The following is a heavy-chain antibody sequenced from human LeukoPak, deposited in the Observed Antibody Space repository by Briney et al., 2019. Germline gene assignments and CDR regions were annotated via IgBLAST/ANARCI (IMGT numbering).Heavy chain of an antibody. CDR1: GYTFTGYY. D-gene: IGHD6-13*01. CDR3: ASTSSSWYRRLDY. Sequence: ASVKVSCKASGYTFTGYYMHWVRQAPGQGLEWMGWINPNSGGTNYAQKFQGRVTMTRDTSISTAYMDLSSLRSEDTAVYHCASTSSSWYRRLDYWGQGTLVTVSS. V-gene: IGHV1-2*02. J-gene: IGHJ4*02. CDR2: INPNSGGT.